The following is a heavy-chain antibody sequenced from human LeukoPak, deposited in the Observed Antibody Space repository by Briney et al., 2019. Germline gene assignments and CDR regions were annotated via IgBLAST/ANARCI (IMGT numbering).Heavy chain of an antibody. D-gene: IGHD2/OR15-2a*01. CDR3: ARHEYFVNY. CDR2: IYYSGST. CDR1: GGSISSSSYY. Sequence: SETLSLTCIVSGGSISSSSYYWGWIRQPPGKGLEWIASIYYSGSTYYNPSLKGRVTISVDTSKNQFSLNLSSMTATDTAMYYCARHEYFVNYWGQGTLVTVSS. J-gene: IGHJ4*02. V-gene: IGHV4-39*01.